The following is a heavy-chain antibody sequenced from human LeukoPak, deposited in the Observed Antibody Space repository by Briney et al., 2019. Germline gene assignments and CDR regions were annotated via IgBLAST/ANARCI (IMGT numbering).Heavy chain of an antibody. CDR1: GGSFSGYY. CDR3: ARDKDFWSGYPAYRFDY. CDR2: INHSGST. V-gene: IGHV4-34*01. D-gene: IGHD3-3*01. Sequence: SETLSLTCAVYGGSFSGYYWSWIRQPPGKGLEWIGEINHSGSTNYNPSLKSRVTISVDTSKNQFSLKLSSVTAADTAVYYCARDKDFWSGYPAYRFDYWGQGTLVTVSS. J-gene: IGHJ4*02.